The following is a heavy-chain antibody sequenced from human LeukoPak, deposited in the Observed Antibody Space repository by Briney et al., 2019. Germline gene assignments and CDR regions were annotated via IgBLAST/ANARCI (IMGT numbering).Heavy chain of an antibody. D-gene: IGHD5-18*01. CDR1: GYTFTNYA. J-gene: IGHJ4*02. Sequence: ASVTVSCKTSGYTFTNYAMNWVRQAPGQGLEWMGWIHPSTGNPTYAQGFTGRYVFSLDTSVNTAYLQITGLKADDTAVYYCGRDPKLGVRGYTYGYIDFWGQGTLVTVAS. CDR3: GRDPKLGVRGYTYGYIDF. V-gene: IGHV7-4-1*02. CDR2: IHPSTGNP.